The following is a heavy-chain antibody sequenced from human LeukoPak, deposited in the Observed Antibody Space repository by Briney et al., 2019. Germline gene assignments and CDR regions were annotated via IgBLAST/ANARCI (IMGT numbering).Heavy chain of an antibody. J-gene: IGHJ4*02. CDR2: INPNSGGT. V-gene: IGHV1-2*02. D-gene: IGHD5-12*01. Sequence: GASVKVSCKASGYTFTGYYMHWVRQAPGQGLEWMGWINPNSGGTNYAQKFQGRVTMTRDTSISTAYMELSRPRSDDTAVYYCARSRGSHRTFDYWGQGTLVTVSS. CDR1: GYTFTGYY. CDR3: ARSRGSHRTFDY.